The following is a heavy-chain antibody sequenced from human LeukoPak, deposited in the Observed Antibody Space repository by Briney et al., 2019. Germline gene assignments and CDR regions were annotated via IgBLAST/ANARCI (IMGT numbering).Heavy chain of an antibody. Sequence: GGSLRLSCAASGFTFRTYPMNWIRKAPGKGLEWVSYISVSSDIIYYADSVKGRFTISRDNAKNSLYLQMNSLRDEDTAVYYCARDRSGGYVSYFDYWGQGSLVTVSA. D-gene: IGHD3-22*01. CDR1: GFTFRTYP. J-gene: IGHJ4*02. CDR3: ARDRSGGYVSYFDY. V-gene: IGHV3-48*02. CDR2: ISVSSDII.